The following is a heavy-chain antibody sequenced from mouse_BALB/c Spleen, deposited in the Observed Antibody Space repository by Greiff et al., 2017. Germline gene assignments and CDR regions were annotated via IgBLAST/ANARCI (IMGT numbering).Heavy chain of an antibody. V-gene: IGHV5-6*02. CDR3: ARLTGTNAMDY. CDR2: ISSGGSYT. D-gene: IGHD4-1*01. J-gene: IGHJ4*01. CDR1: GFTFSSYG. Sequence: EVKLEESGGDLVKPGGSLKLSCAASGFTFSSYGMSWVRQTPDKRLEWVATISSGGSYTYYPDSVKVRFTISRDNAKNTLYLQMSSLKSEDTAMYYCARLTGTNAMDYWGQGTSVTVSS.